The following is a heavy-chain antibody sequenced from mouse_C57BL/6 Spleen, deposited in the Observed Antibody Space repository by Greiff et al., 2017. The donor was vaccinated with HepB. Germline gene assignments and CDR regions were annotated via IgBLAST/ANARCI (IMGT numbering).Heavy chain of an antibody. CDR1: GYTFTDYN. D-gene: IGHD1-1*01. Sequence: VHVKQSGPELVKPGASVKIPCKASGYTFTDYNMDWVKQSHGKSLEWIGDINPNNGGTIYNQKFKGKATLTVDKSSSTAYMELRSLTSEDTAVYYCARSSSNFDYWGQGTTLTVSS. J-gene: IGHJ2*01. V-gene: IGHV1-18*01. CDR2: INPNNGGT. CDR3: ARSSSNFDY.